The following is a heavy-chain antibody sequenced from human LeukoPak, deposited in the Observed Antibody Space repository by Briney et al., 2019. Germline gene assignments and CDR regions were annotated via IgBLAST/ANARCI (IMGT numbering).Heavy chain of an antibody. J-gene: IGHJ4*02. CDR2: IIPIFGTA. CDR1: GGTFSSYA. Sequence: SVKVSCKASGGTFSSYAISGVRQAPGQGLELMGRIIPIFGTANYAQKFQGRVTITTDESTSTAYMELSSLRSEDTAVYYCAREESGSLYYWGQGTLVTVSS. CDR3: AREESGSLYY. D-gene: IGHD3-22*01. V-gene: IGHV1-69*05.